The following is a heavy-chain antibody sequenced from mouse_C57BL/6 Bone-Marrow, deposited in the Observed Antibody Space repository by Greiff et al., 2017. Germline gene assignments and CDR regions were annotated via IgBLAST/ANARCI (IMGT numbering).Heavy chain of an antibody. CDR3: TREGYYLDY. J-gene: IGHJ2*01. V-gene: IGHV1-15*01. Sequence: VQLQQSGAELVRPGASVTLSCKASGYTFTDYEMHWVKQTPVHGLEWIGAIDPETGGTAYNQKFKGKAILTADKSSSTAYMELRSLTSEDSAVYYCTREGYYLDYWGQGTTLTVSS. CDR1: GYTFTDYE. CDR2: IDPETGGT.